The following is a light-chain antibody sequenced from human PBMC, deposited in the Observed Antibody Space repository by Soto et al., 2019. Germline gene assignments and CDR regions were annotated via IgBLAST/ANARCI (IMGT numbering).Light chain of an antibody. CDR2: GAS. J-gene: IGKJ1*01. Sequence: EIVLTQSPGTLSLSPGERATLSFRASQSVSSSYLAWYQQKPGQAPRLLIYGASSRATGIPDRFSGSGSGTDFTLTINRLEPEDFAVYYCQQYGSSRTFGQGTKVDIK. V-gene: IGKV3-20*01. CDR1: QSVSSSY. CDR3: QQYGSSRT.